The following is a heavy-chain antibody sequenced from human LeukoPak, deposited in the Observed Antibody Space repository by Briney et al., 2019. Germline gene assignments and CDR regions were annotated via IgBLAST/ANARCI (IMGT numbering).Heavy chain of an antibody. Sequence: SETLSLTCTVSGGSTSVYYWSWIRQPPGKGLEWIGHIYYSGSTNYNPSLKSRVTISLDTSKNQFSLKLSSVTAADTAVYYCARAADSSSWYGRNNWFDPWGQGTLVTVSS. CDR3: ARAADSSSWYGRNNWFDP. J-gene: IGHJ5*02. CDR2: IYYSGST. V-gene: IGHV4-59*12. D-gene: IGHD6-13*01. CDR1: GGSTSVYY.